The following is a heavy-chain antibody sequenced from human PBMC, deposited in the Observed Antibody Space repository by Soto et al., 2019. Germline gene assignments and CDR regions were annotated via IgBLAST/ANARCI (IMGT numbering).Heavy chain of an antibody. CDR1: GVSVSSNSAA. Sequence: SQTLSLTCAISGVSVSSNSAAWNWIRQSPSRGLEWLGRTYYRSKWYNDYAVSVKSRITISPDTSKNRFSLQLNSVTPEDTAVYYCARDPGGVAVAGGGYYYYYGMDVWGQGTTVTVSS. CDR3: ARDPGGVAVAGGGYYYYYGMDV. V-gene: IGHV6-1*01. D-gene: IGHD6-19*01. J-gene: IGHJ6*02. CDR2: TYYRSKWYN.